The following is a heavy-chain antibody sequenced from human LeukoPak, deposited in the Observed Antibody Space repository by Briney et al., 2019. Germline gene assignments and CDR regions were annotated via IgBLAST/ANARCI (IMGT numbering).Heavy chain of an antibody. CDR1: GGSISTFY. J-gene: IGHJ3*01. CDR2: IFTSGST. Sequence: SETLSLTCTVSGGSISTFYWGWIRQPAGKGLEWIGRIFTSGSTNYNPSLKSRVTISVDTSKNQFSLKLSSVTAADTAVYYCARGRRGVVIITTYDTFDVWGQGTMVAVSS. V-gene: IGHV4-4*07. CDR3: ARGRRGVVIITTYDTFDV. D-gene: IGHD3-22*01.